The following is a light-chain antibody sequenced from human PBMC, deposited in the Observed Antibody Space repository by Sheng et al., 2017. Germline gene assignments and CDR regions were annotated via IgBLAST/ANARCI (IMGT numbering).Light chain of an antibody. J-gene: IGLJ2*01. V-gene: IGLV2-23*01. CDR3: CSHVDSVV. Sequence: QSALTQPASVSGSPGQSITISCSGTSSDFGNYNLVSWYQQHPGKAPKLMIYEGSKRPSGVSNRFSGSKSGNSASLTISGLQAEDEAYYYCCSHVDSVVFGGGTKVTVL. CDR2: EGS. CDR1: SSDFGNYNL.